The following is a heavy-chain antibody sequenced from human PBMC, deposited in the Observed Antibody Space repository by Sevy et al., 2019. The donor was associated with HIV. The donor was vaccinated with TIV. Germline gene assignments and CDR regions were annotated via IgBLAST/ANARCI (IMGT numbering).Heavy chain of an antibody. CDR1: GFSFRNYG. Sequence: GGSLRLSCAASGFSFRNYGMHWVRQAPGKGLEWVAVISFDGNNKYYAHSLKGRFTISRDNSKNTLYLQMNSLRAEDTAVYYSAKVGGSKMELIGCYARNRWGQGTTVTVSS. CDR3: AKVGGSKMELIGCYARNR. CDR2: ISFDGNNK. J-gene: IGHJ6*02. V-gene: IGHV3-30*18. D-gene: IGHD1-26*01.